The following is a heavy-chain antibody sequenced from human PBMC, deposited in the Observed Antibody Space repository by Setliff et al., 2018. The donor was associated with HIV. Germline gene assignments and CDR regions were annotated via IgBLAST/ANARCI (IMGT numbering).Heavy chain of an antibody. V-gene: IGHV1-2*02. J-gene: IGHJ4*02. Sequence: GASVKVSCKASAYTFTGYYIHWVRQAPGQGLEWMGWINPNSGATNFAQKFQGSVTLTRDTSITTAYMELRGLRSDDTAVYYRAVMGHCSANSCFRTEGLDYWGQGTLVTVSS. CDR1: AYTFTGYY. D-gene: IGHD2-15*01. CDR2: INPNSGAT. CDR3: AVMGHCSANSCFRTEGLDY.